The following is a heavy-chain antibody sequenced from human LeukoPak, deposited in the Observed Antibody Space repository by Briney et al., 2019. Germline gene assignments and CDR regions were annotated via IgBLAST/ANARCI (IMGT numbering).Heavy chain of an antibody. V-gene: IGHV3-30-3*01. J-gene: IGHJ3*02. CDR2: ISYDGSNK. CDR3: ARDRDDAFDI. Sequence: GGSLRLSCAASGFTFSSYAMHWVRQAPGKGLEWVAVISYDGSNKYYADSVKGRFTISRDNSKNTLYLQMNSLRAEDTAVYYCARDRDDAFDIWGQGTMVTVSS. CDR1: GFTFSSYA.